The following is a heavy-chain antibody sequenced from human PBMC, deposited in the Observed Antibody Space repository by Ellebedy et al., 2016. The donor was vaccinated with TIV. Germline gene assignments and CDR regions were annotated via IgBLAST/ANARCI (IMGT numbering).Heavy chain of an antibody. J-gene: IGHJ4*02. CDR1: EFTFSTYW. CDR3: ATERGAYSGSGQAFDY. D-gene: IGHD3-10*01. V-gene: IGHV3-7*01. CDR2: IKQDGSET. Sequence: GESLKISCAASEFTFSTYWMNWVRQAPGKGLEWVATIKQDGSETSYVDSVKGRFTITRENAENSLYLQMNSLRAEDTAVYYCATERGAYSGSGQAFDYWGQGTLVTVSS.